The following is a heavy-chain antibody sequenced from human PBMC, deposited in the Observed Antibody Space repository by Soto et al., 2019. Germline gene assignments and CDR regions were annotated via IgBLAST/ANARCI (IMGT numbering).Heavy chain of an antibody. CDR3: ARPSIVATLYYYYGMDV. Sequence: QVQLVQSGAEVKKPGSSVKVSCTASGGTFSSYAISWVRQAPGQGLEWMGGIIPIFGTANYAQKFQGRVTITADESTSTAYMELSSLRSEDTAVYYCARPSIVATLYYYYGMDVWGQGTTVTVSS. CDR2: IIPIFGTA. CDR1: GGTFSSYA. J-gene: IGHJ6*02. D-gene: IGHD5-12*01. V-gene: IGHV1-69*01.